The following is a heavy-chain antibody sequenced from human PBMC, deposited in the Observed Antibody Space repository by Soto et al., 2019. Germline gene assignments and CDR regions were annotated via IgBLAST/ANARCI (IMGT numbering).Heavy chain of an antibody. J-gene: IGHJ6*02. CDR1: GGTFSSYA. D-gene: IGHD4-17*01. CDR2: IIPIFGTA. Sequence: SVKVSCKASGGTFSSYAISWVRQAPGQGLEWMGGIIPIFGTANYAQKFQGRVTITADESTSTAYMELSSLRSEDTAVYYCARGNAVTTRRSYYGMDVWGQATTVTVSS. V-gene: IGHV1-69*13. CDR3: ARGNAVTTRRSYYGMDV.